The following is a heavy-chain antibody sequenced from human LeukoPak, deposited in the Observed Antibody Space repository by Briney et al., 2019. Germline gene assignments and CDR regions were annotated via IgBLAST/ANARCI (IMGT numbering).Heavy chain of an antibody. D-gene: IGHD6-25*01. Sequence: PSETLSLTCAVYGGSFSGYYWSWIRQPPGKGLEWIGEINHSGSTNYNPSLKSRVTISVDTSKNQFSLKLSSVTAADTAVYYCAGGVYIAAAQYGYWGQGTLVTVSS. CDR3: AGGVYIAAAQYGY. CDR2: INHSGST. CDR1: GGSFSGYY. V-gene: IGHV4-34*01. J-gene: IGHJ4*02.